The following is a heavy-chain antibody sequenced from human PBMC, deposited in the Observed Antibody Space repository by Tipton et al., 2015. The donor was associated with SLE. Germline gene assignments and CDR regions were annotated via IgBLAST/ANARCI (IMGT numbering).Heavy chain of an antibody. CDR3: ARHFGWSFDV. J-gene: IGHJ3*01. CDR2: IHHIGGT. V-gene: IGHV4-38-2*01. CDR1: GYSITNGYY. Sequence: TLSLTCVVSGYSITNGYYWGWIRQPPGKGLEWIGEIHHIGGTKYSPSLKSRVTISIDTSKNQFSLKLISVTAADTAVYYCARHFGWSFDVWGQGTMVTVSS. D-gene: IGHD2-15*01.